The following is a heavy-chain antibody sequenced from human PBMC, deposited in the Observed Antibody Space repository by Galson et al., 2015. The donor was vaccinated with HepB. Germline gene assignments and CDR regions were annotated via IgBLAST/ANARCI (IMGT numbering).Heavy chain of an antibody. CDR2: ISYDGSNK. CDR3: AKGHDYDSSGYFWRQANPDAFDI. CDR1: GFTFSSYG. V-gene: IGHV3-30*18. Sequence: SLRLSCAASGFTFSSYGMHWVRQAPGKGLEWVAVISYDGSNKYYADSVKGRFTISRDNSKNTLYLQMNSLRAEDTAVYYCAKGHDYDSSGYFWRQANPDAFDIWGQGTMVTVSS. J-gene: IGHJ3*02. D-gene: IGHD3-22*01.